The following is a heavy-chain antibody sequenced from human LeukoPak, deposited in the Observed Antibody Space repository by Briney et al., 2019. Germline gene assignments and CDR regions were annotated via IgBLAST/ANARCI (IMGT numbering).Heavy chain of an antibody. D-gene: IGHD6-19*01. CDR1: GYIFSSYD. CDR2: MNPISHNT. J-gene: IGHJ4*02. CDR3: ARVGSGWYDY. V-gene: IGHV1-8*01. Sequence: ASVKVSCKASGYIFSSYDFIWVRQAAGQGLEWMGWMNPISHNTGYAQKFRGRVTMTADSSISTAYMELTSLISEDTAVYYCARVGSGWYDYWGQGTLVTVSS.